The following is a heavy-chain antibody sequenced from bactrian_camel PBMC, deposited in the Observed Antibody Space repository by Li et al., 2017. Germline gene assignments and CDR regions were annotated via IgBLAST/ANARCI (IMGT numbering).Heavy chain of an antibody. CDR3: AEGRGSRGEHCYSLNY. D-gene: IGHD6*01. J-gene: IGHJ4*01. Sequence: QLVESGGGSVQAGESLRLSCAASGSIGGSTSMGWFRQAPGKEREGVAAIAGDGRTNYADSVKGRFTISQDSARNTVYLQMNNLQPEDTATYYCAEGRGSRGEHCYSLNYWGQGTQVTVS. CDR1: GSIGGSTS. CDR2: IAGDGRT. V-gene: IGHV3S53*01.